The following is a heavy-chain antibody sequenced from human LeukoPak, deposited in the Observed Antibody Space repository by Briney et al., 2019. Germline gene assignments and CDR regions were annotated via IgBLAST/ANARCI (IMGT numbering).Heavy chain of an antibody. Sequence: ASVKVSCKASGYTFTSYDINWVRQATGQGLEWMGWMNPNSGNTGYAQKFQGRVTMTRNTSISTAYMELSSLRSEDTAVYYCARGDIAAAGPHFDYWGQGTLVTVS. CDR2: MNPNSGNT. CDR3: ARGDIAAAGPHFDY. J-gene: IGHJ4*02. V-gene: IGHV1-8*01. D-gene: IGHD6-13*01. CDR1: GYTFTSYD.